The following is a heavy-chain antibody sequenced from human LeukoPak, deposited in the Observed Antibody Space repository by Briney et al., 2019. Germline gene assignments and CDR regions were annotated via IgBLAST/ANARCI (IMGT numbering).Heavy chain of an antibody. CDR2: IRNQRDGGTT. CDR1: GFSFTNAW. D-gene: IGHD1-1*01. CDR3: TEYNFKNAFRI. Sequence: GGSLRLSCVASGFSFTNAWMGWVRQAPGKGLEWVGRIRNQRDGGTTDYAAPVRGRFSISRDDSKDTLYLQMDSLKLEDTAVYYCTEYNFKNAFRIWGQGTMVTVSS. V-gene: IGHV3-15*01. J-gene: IGHJ3*02.